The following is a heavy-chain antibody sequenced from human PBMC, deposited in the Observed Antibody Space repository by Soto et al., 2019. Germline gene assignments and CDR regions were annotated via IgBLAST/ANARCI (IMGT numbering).Heavy chain of an antibody. CDR1: GYTFTAYG. D-gene: IGHD3-22*01. J-gene: IGHJ4*02. CDR3: AREPTKESSAYYSFDY. CDR2: VGTNNANT. Sequence: ASVKVSCKTSGYTFTAYGLAWLRQAPGQRPEWMGWVGTNNANTNYAQKFQGRVTMTSDRSTTTTYMELRSLRPDDTAVYYCAREPTKESSAYYSFDYWGQGTLVTVSS. V-gene: IGHV1-18*01.